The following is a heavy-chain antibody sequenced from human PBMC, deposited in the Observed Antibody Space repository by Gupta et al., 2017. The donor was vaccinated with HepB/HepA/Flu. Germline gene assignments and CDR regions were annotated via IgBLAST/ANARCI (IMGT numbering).Heavy chain of an antibody. CDR1: GIAFSDYG. V-gene: IGHV3-30*18. CDR3: AKETYGAGSYPLEY. Sequence: LVAVAGGVLQRGTALRLSCAASGIAFSDYGMHWVRQAPGKGLEWVTIISHDGINKYYADSVKGRFTISRDNSDNTLYLQMNSLRAEDTAVYYCAKETYGAGSYPLEYWGQGTLVTVSS. D-gene: IGHD3-10*01. CDR2: ISHDGINK. J-gene: IGHJ4*02.